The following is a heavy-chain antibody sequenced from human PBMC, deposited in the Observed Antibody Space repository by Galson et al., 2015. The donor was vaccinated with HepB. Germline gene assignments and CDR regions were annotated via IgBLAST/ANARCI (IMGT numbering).Heavy chain of an antibody. D-gene: IGHD6-19*01. CDR3: ARDIRVGGWSRFDP. Sequence: SLRLSCAASGFTVSGNYMSWVRQAPERGLEWVAVIYRDGCTYYADSMKGRFTISRDNSKNMLYLQMNSLRAEDTAVYYCARDIRVGGWSRFDPWGQGTLVTVSS. V-gene: IGHV3-53*01. J-gene: IGHJ5*02. CDR1: GFTVSGNY. CDR2: IYRDGCT.